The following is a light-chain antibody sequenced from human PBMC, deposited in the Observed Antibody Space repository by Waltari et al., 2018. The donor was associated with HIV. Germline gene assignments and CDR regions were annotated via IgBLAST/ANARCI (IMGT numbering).Light chain of an antibody. CDR1: QSVSTT. J-gene: IGKJ2*03. V-gene: IGKV3-15*01. Sequence: EIVMTRSPVTLSVSPGERAALSCRASQSVSTTLAWYQQKPGQAPRLLIYGASTRATGGSARFSGSGSGTDFTLTISSVQSEDFAVYYCLQSDNWPYSFGQGTKLEIK. CDR3: LQSDNWPYS. CDR2: GAS.